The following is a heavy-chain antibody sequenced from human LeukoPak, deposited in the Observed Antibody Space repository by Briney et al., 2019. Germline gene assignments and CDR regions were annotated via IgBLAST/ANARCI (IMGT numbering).Heavy chain of an antibody. Sequence: GGSLRLSCAASGFTFSSYAMSWVRQAPGKGLEWVSAISGSGGSTYYADSVKGRFTISRDNSKNTLYLQMNSLRAEDTAVYYCAKTYYYGSGSYSHIDYWGQGTLVTVPS. D-gene: IGHD3-10*01. J-gene: IGHJ4*02. CDR3: AKTYYYGSGSYSHIDY. V-gene: IGHV3-23*01. CDR1: GFTFSSYA. CDR2: ISGSGGST.